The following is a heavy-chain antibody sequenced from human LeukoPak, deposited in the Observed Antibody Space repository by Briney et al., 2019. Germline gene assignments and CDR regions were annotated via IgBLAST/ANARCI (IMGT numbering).Heavy chain of an antibody. Sequence: GGSLRLSCAASGFTFDDYSWHWIRQAPEKALEWVAGIAWNGGVIGYADSVTGRFTISRDNAKDSLYLQMDSLTDDDPAFYYCAKGSESTGGRFDPWGEGTLVIVSS. CDR3: AKGSESTGGRFDP. CDR1: GFTFDDYS. D-gene: IGHD1-1*01. V-gene: IGHV3-9*01. J-gene: IGHJ5*02. CDR2: IAWNGGVI.